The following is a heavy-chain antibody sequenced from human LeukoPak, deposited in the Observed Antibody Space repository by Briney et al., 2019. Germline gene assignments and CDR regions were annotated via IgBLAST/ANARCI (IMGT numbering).Heavy chain of an antibody. CDR3: ARDSPSSWYPYYYYMDV. Sequence: SETLSLTCTVSGGSISSYYWSWTRQPAGKGLEWIGRIYTSGSTNYNPSLKSRVTMSVDTSKNQFSLKLSSVTAADTAVYYCARDSPSSWYPYYYYMDVWGKGTTVTISS. J-gene: IGHJ6*03. V-gene: IGHV4-4*07. CDR2: IYTSGST. D-gene: IGHD6-13*01. CDR1: GGSISSYY.